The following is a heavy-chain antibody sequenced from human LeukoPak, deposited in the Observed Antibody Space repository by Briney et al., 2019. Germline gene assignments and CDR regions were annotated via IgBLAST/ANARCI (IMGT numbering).Heavy chain of an antibody. CDR3: ARERQYYDFWSGYDGRYYFDY. J-gene: IGHJ4*02. V-gene: IGHV4-4*07. CDR2: IYTSGST. CDR1: GGSISSYY. Sequence: PSETLSLTCTVSGGSISSYYWSWIRQPAAKGLEWIGRIYTSGSTNYNPSLKSRVTMSVDTSKNQFSLKLSSVTAADTAVYYCARERQYYDFWSGYDGRYYFDYWGQGTLVTVSS. D-gene: IGHD3-3*01.